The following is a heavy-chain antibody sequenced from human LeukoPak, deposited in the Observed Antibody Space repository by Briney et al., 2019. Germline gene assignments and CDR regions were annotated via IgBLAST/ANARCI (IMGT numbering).Heavy chain of an antibody. V-gene: IGHV4-34*01. CDR2: INHSGST. J-gene: IGHJ4*02. Sequence: PSETLSLTCAVYGGSFSGYYWSWIRQPPGKGLEWIGEINHSGSTNYNPSLKSRVTISVDTSKNQFSLKLSSVTAADTAVYYCARASGCYARGGQLDYWGQGTLVTVSS. D-gene: IGHD3-9*01. CDR1: GGSFSGYY. CDR3: ARASGCYARGGQLDY.